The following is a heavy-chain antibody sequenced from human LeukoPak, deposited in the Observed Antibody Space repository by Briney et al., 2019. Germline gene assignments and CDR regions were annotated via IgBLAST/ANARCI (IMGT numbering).Heavy chain of an antibody. D-gene: IGHD1-14*01. J-gene: IGHJ3*02. V-gene: IGHV4-59*01. Sequence: SETLSLTCTVSGGSISSYYWSWIWQPPGKGLEWIGYIYYSGSTNYNPSLKSRVTISVDTSKNQFSLKLSSVTAADTAVYYCARDKPPGDAFDIWGQGTMVTVSS. CDR1: GGSISSYY. CDR2: IYYSGST. CDR3: ARDKPPGDAFDI.